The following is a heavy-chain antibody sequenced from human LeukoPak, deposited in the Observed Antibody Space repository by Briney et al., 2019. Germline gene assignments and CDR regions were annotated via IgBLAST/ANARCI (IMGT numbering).Heavy chain of an antibody. D-gene: IGHD1-1*01. J-gene: IGHJ6*03. CDR3: ARVVERRFHYYMDV. CDR2: ISAYNGNT. CDR1: GYTFTSYG. V-gene: IGHV1-18*01. Sequence: ASVKVSCKASGYTFTSYGISWVRQAPGQGLEWMGWISAYNGNTNYAQKLQGRVTMTTDTSTSTAYMELRSLRSDDTAVYYCARVVERRFHYYMDVWGKGTTVTISS.